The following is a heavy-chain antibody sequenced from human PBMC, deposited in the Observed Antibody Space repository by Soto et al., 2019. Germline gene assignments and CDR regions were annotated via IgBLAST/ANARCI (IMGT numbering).Heavy chain of an antibody. D-gene: IGHD3-22*01. CDR3: AREGGTYYYDRSADDAFDI. CDR1: GFTFSSYW. J-gene: IGHJ3*02. CDR2: IKQDGSEK. V-gene: IGHV3-7*01. Sequence: GGSLRLSCAASGFTFSSYWMSWVRQAPGKGLEWVANIKQDGSEKYYVDSVKGRFTISRDNAKNSLYLQMNSLRAEDTAVYYCAREGGTYYYDRSADDAFDIWGQGTMVTVSS.